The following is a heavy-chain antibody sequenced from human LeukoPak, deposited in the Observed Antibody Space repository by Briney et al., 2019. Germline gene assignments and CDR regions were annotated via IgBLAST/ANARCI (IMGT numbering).Heavy chain of an antibody. CDR2: IYYSGST. CDR1: GGSVSSGSYY. CDR3: ARGFSPGAYYYDSRGPFFYYYGMDV. V-gene: IGHV4-61*01. D-gene: IGHD3-22*01. J-gene: IGHJ6*02. Sequence: SETLSLTCTVSGGSVSSGSYYWSWIRQPPGKGLEWIGCIYYSGSTNYNPSLKSRVTISVDTSKNQFSLKLSSVTAADTAVYYCARGFSPGAYYYDSRGPFFYYYGMDVWGQGTTVTVSS.